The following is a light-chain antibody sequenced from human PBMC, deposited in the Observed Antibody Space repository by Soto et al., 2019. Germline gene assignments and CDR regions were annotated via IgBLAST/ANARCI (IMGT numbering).Light chain of an antibody. V-gene: IGLV2-11*01. CDR3: CSYAGSYXYV. CDR2: DVS. J-gene: IGLJ1*01. CDR1: SSDVGGYNY. Sequence: QSVLTQPRSVSGSPGQSVTISCTGTSSDVGGYNYVSWYQQHPGKAPKLMIYDVSKRPSGVPDRFSGSKSGNTASLTISGLQAEDEADYYCCSYAGSYXYVXXXXTKVXXL.